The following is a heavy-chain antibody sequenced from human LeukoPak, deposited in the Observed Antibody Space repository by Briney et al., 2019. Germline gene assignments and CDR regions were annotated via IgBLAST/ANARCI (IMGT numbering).Heavy chain of an antibody. D-gene: IGHD2-2*02. J-gene: IGHJ4*02. CDR3: AKGNCGHFVVVPAAIRYFDY. V-gene: IGHV3-9*01. CDR2: ISWNSGSI. Sequence: QPGRSLRLSCAASGFTFDDYAMHWVRQAPGRGLEWVSGISWNSGSIGYADSVKGRFTISRDNAKNSLYLQMNSLRAEDTALYYCAKGNCGHFVVVPAAIRYFDYWGQGTLVTVSS. CDR1: GFTFDDYA.